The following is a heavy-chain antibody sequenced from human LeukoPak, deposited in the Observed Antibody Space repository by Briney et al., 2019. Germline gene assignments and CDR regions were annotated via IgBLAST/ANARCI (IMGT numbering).Heavy chain of an antibody. CDR2: ISSRGDST. Sequence: GGSLRLSCAASGFTFSNYAMSWVRQAPERGLEWGSTISSRGDSTYDADSVKGRFTISRDNSKNSLYLQMNNERVEDTAVYYCAKGPRPDITVAHTVENWGQGTLVTVSS. D-gene: IGHD6-19*01. CDR1: GFTFSNYA. J-gene: IGHJ4*02. V-gene: IGHV3-23*01. CDR3: AKGPRPDITVAHTVEN.